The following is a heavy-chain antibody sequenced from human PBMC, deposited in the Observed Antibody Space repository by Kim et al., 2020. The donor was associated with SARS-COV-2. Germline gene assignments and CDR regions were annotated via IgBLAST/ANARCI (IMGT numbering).Heavy chain of an antibody. J-gene: IGHJ4*02. D-gene: IGHD2-15*01. Sequence: ANSVKGRFTISRDNSKNTLYLQMGSLRAEDMAVYYCARGFCSGGSCYHDYWGQGTLVTVSS. CDR3: ARGFCSGGSCYHDY. V-gene: IGHV3-64*01.